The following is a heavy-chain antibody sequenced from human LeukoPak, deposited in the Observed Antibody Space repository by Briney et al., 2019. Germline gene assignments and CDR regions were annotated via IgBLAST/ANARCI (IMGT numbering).Heavy chain of an antibody. V-gene: IGHV3-21*01. Sequence: GGSLRLSCAASGFTFSSYSMNWVRQAPGKGLEWVSSISSSSSYIYSADSVKGRFTISRDNAKNSLYLQMNSLRAEDTAVYYCAGSAYYRDFDYWGQGTLVTVSS. D-gene: IGHD3-22*01. J-gene: IGHJ4*02. CDR1: GFTFSSYS. CDR3: AGSAYYRDFDY. CDR2: ISSSSSYI.